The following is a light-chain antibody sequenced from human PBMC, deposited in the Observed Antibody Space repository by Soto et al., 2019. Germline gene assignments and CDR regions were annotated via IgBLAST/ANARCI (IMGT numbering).Light chain of an antibody. CDR3: SSYTTSSTLYV. CDR1: SSDVGAYNY. V-gene: IGLV2-14*03. J-gene: IGLJ1*01. CDR2: DVT. Sequence: QSALTQPASVSGSPGQSITISCTGTSSDVGAYNYVSWYQQYPGKAPKYIIYDVTNRPSGVSYRFSGSKSGNTASLTISGLQAEDEADYYCSSYTTSSTLYVFGTGTKLTV.